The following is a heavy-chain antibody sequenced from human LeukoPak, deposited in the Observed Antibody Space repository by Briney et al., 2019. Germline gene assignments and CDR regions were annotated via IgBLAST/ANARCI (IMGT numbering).Heavy chain of an antibody. CDR3: ARQLPGGWFDP. CDR2: IYTSGST. D-gene: IGHD2-8*02. CDR1: GGSISSGSYY. Sequence: SETLSLTCTVSGGSISSGSYYWSWIRQPAGKGLEWIGRIYTSGSTNYNPSLKSRVTISVDTSKNQFSLKLSSVTAADTAVYYCARQLPGGWFDPWGRGTLVTVSS. J-gene: IGHJ5*02. V-gene: IGHV4-61*02.